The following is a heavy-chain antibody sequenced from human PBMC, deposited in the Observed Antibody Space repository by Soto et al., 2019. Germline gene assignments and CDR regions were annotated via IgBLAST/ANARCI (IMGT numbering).Heavy chain of an antibody. CDR2: ISGSGGST. Sequence: PGGSLRLSCAASGFTFSSYAMSWVRQAPGKGLEWVSAISGSGGSTYYADSVKGRFTISRDNSKNTLHLQMNSLRAEDTAVYYCAKDVASRDYDSSGYVFDYWGQGTLVTVYS. V-gene: IGHV3-23*01. CDR1: GFTFSSYA. CDR3: AKDVASRDYDSSGYVFDY. D-gene: IGHD3-22*01. J-gene: IGHJ4*02.